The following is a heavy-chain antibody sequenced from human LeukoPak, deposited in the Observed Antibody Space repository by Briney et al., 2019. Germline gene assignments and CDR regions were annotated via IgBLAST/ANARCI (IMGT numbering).Heavy chain of an antibody. V-gene: IGHV3-7*01. D-gene: IGHD3-22*01. CDR3: ARDKSGSYYYGSTGYHFTFFDY. Sequence: GGSLRLSCAASEFTFSSFWMSWVRQAPGKGLEWVANIKQDGSEKYYVDSVKGRFTISRDNADNSLYLQMNSLRVEDTAVYYCARDKSGSYYYGSTGYHFTFFDYWGQGTLVTVSS. J-gene: IGHJ4*02. CDR2: IKQDGSEK. CDR1: EFTFSSFW.